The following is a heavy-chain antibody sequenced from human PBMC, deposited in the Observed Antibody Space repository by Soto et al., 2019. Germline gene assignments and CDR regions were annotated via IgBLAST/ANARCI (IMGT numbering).Heavy chain of an antibody. D-gene: IGHD6-13*01. CDR2: IVPIYRTA. V-gene: IGHV1-69*01. J-gene: IGHJ4*02. CDR1: GGTFSSYR. Sequence: QVQLVQSGAEVKKPGSSVKVSCKSSGGTFSSYRINWVRQAPGQGLVWVGGIVPIYRTADYAQKFQGRVTITADESARTSYLELLSLKSQDTAVYYCVRDSGAKLSSSWGQGTLVTVSS. CDR3: VRDSGAKLSSS.